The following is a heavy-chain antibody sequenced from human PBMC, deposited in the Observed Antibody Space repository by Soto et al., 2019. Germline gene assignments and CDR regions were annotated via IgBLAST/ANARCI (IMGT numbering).Heavy chain of an antibody. D-gene: IGHD2-21*02. J-gene: IGHJ5*02. CDR3: AKDIEPGGDPNWFDP. CDR2: ISWNSGSI. Sequence: EVQLVESGGGLVQPGRSLRLSCAASGFTFDDYAMHWVRQAPGKGLEWVSGISWNSGSIGYADSVKGRFTISRDNAKNSLYLQMNSLRAEDTALYYCAKDIEPGGDPNWFDPWGQGTLVTVSS. CDR1: GFTFDDYA. V-gene: IGHV3-9*01.